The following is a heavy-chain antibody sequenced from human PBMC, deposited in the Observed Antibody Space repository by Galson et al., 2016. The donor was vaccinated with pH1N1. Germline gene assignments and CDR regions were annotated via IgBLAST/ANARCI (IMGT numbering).Heavy chain of an antibody. J-gene: IGHJ6*04. CDR2: IKGDGSEK. CDR1: GFVFRNYW. V-gene: IGHV3-7*01. D-gene: IGHD4-11*01. Sequence: SLRLSCAASGFVFRNYWMTWARQAPGKGLEWVANIKGDGSEKNYVDSVKGRFAISRDNAKNSVFLQMTSLRAEDTAIYYCVKDGADSNYVAGTDYYYYVMDVWGKGTTVTVSS. CDR3: VKDGADSNYVAGTDYYYYVMDV.